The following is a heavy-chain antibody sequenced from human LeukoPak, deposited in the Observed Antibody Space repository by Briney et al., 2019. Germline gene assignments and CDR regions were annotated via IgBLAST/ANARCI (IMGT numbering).Heavy chain of an antibody. Sequence: SETLSLTCTVSGGSISSHYWSWIRQPPGKGLEWIGYIYYSGSTNYNPSLKSRVTISVDTSKNQFSLKLSSVTAADTAVYYCARTQTWLDPWGQGTLVTVSS. J-gene: IGHJ5*02. V-gene: IGHV4-59*11. CDR2: IYYSGST. CDR1: GGSISSHY. CDR3: ARTQTWLDP.